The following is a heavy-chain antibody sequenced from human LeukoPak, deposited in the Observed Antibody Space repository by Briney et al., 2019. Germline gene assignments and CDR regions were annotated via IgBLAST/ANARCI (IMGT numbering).Heavy chain of an antibody. CDR2: ISRYSGNI. CDR1: GFTFDDYA. D-gene: IGHD6-6*01. J-gene: IGHJ4*02. CDR3: AKLAARHDY. V-gene: IGHV3-9*01. Sequence: PGGSLRLSCAASGFTFDDYAIHWVRQAPGKGLEWVSGISRYSGNIGYADSVKGRFTISRDNSKNTLYLQMNSLRAEDTAVYYCAKLAARHDYWGQGTLVTVSS.